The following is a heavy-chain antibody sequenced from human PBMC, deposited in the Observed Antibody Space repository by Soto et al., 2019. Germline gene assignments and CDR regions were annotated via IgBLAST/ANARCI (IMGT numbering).Heavy chain of an antibody. CDR2: IIPILGIA. J-gene: IGHJ2*01. CDR3: ARPRMGEGDFDL. V-gene: IGHV1-69*02. CDR1: GGTFSSYT. Sequence: QVQLVQSGAEVKKPGSSVKVSCKASGGTFSSYTISWVRQAPGQGLEWMGRIIPILGIANYAQKFQGRVTITADKSTSIDYMELSSMRSEDTAVYYCARPRMGEGDFDLWGRGTLVTVSS. D-gene: IGHD3-16*01.